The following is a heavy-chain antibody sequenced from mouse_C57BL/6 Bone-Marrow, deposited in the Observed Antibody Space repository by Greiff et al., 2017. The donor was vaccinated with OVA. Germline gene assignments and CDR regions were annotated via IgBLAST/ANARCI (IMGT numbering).Heavy chain of an antibody. CDR2: ISYDGSN. CDR1: GYSITSGYY. CDR3: AREDSSGYPYYFDY. Sequence: ESGPGLVKPSQSLSLTCSVTGYSITSGYYWNWIRQFPGNKLEWMGYISYDGSNNYNPSLKNRISITRDTSKNQFFLKLNSVTTEDTATYYCAREDSSGYPYYFDYWGQGTTLTVSS. J-gene: IGHJ2*01. V-gene: IGHV3-6*01. D-gene: IGHD3-2*02.